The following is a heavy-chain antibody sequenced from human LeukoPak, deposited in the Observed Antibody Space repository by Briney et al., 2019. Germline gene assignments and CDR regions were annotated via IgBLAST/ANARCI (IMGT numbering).Heavy chain of an antibody. V-gene: IGHV3-21*01. CDR3: ARDGPWFGEFFDY. D-gene: IGHD3-10*01. J-gene: IGHJ4*02. CDR2: ISSSSSYI. Sequence: GGSLRLSCAASGFTFSIYSMNWVRQAPGKGLEWVSSISSSSSYIYYADSVKGRFTISRDNAKNSLYLQMNSLRAEDTAVYFCARDGPWFGEFFDYWGQGTLVTVSS. CDR1: GFTFSIYS.